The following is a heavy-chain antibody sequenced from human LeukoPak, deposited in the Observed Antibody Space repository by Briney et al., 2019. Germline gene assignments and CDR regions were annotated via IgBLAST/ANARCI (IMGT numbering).Heavy chain of an antibody. CDR3: VRSPGSLFDY. J-gene: IGHJ4*02. CDR2: IYSGGTT. Sequence: PGGSLRLSCAASGFSVSNNYMTWVRQAPGKGLEWVSNIYSGGTTFYADSVEGLFTISRDNSKNTHYLQMNDVRAEDTALYYCVRSPGSLFDYWGQGTLVTVSS. CDR1: GFSVSNNY. V-gene: IGHV3-53*01.